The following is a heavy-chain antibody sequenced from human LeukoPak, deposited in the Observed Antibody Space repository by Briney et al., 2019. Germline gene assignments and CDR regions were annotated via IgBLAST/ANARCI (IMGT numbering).Heavy chain of an antibody. V-gene: IGHV4-34*01. CDR2: INHSGST. CDR3: ARGKLGSGSYLSLYYYYYMDV. CDR1: GGSFSGYY. D-gene: IGHD1-26*01. Sequence: PSETLSLTCAVYGGSFSGYYWSWIRQPPGKGLEWIGEINHSGSTNYNPSLKSRVTISVDTSKNQFSLKLSSVTAADTAVYYCARGKLGSGSYLSLYYYYYMDVWGKGTTVTISS. J-gene: IGHJ6*03.